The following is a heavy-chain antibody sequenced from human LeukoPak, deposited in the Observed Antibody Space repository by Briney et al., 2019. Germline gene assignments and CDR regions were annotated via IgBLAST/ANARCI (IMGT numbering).Heavy chain of an antibody. Sequence: GXLRLSCAXXXXXXSXXAMXXXRXAPXXXXEXXXAXXXSGGSTYYAYSVKGRFTLSRDYSRNTLFLQMYSLRAEDTATYYCVKDYCRGANCPFPFFDSWGQGTLVTVSS. D-gene: IGHD2-15*01. V-gene: IGHV3-23*01. J-gene: IGHJ4*02. CDR3: VKDYCRGANCPFPFFDS. CDR1: XXXXSXXA. CDR2: XXXSGGST.